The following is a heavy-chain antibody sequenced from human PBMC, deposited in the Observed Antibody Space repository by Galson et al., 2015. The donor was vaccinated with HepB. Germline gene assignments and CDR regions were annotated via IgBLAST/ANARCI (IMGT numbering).Heavy chain of an antibody. Sequence: SCKASGYTFSSYGISWVRQAPGQGLEWMGWISASNGNTNYAQKFQGRVTMTTDTSTSTAYMELGSLSSDDTAVYYCARTSRDRSIYYIYSVQGTLVTVSS. CDR3: ARTSRDRSIYYIY. CDR2: ISASNGNT. CDR1: GYTFSSYG. V-gene: IGHV1-18*04. J-gene: IGHJ4*02. D-gene: IGHD3-3*01.